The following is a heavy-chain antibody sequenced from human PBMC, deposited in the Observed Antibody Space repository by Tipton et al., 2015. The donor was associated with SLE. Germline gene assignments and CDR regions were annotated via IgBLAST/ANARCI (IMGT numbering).Heavy chain of an antibody. D-gene: IGHD6-19*01. Sequence: TLSLTCTVSGGSVSSGSYYWSWIRQPPGKGLEWIGYIYYSGSTNYNPSLKSRVTISVDTSKNQFSLKVSSVTAADTAVYYCARARWYSSGSAMGDAFDIWGQGTMVTVSS. CDR2: IYYSGST. CDR1: GGSVSSGSYY. V-gene: IGHV4-61*01. CDR3: ARARWYSSGSAMGDAFDI. J-gene: IGHJ3*02.